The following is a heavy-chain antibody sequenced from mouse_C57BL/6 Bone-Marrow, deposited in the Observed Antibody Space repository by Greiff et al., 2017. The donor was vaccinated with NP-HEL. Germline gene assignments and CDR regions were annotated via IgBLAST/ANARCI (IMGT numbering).Heavy chain of an antibody. Sequence: QVQLQQPGAELVRPGTSVKLSCKASGYTFTSYWLHWVKQRPGHGLEWIGVIDPSDSYTNYNQKFKGKATLTVDTSSSTAYMQLSSLTSEDSAVYYCARGGIYYWTYWGQGTLVTVSA. D-gene: IGHD1-1*01. CDR3: ARGGIYYWTY. CDR1: GYTFTSYW. V-gene: IGHV1-59*01. CDR2: IDPSDSYT. J-gene: IGHJ3*01.